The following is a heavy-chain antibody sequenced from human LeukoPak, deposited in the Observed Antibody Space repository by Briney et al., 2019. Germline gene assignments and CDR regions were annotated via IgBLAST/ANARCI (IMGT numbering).Heavy chain of an antibody. D-gene: IGHD6-6*01. CDR2: IYPGDSDT. Sequence: GESLKISCKGSGYTFTTYWIGWVRQMPGKGLEWMGIIYPGDSDTRYSPSFQGQVTISADKSISTAYLQWSSLKASDTAMYYCARVAKTGYSGSSDYFDYWGQGILVTVSS. CDR3: ARVAKTGYSGSSDYFDY. V-gene: IGHV5-51*01. J-gene: IGHJ4*02. CDR1: GYTFTTYW.